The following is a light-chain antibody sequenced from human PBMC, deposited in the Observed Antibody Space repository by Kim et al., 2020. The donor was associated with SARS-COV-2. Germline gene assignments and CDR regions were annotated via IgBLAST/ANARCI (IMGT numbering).Light chain of an antibody. Sequence: QSITISCTGTSSNVDGYNYVSWYQQQPGNAPRLMIYEVTKRPSGVSYRFSGSQSGNTASLTISGLQAEDEADYYCSSYTSSSGLMVFGGGTQLTVL. CDR2: EVT. V-gene: IGLV2-14*01. CDR1: SSNVDGYNY. CDR3: SSYTSSSGLMV. J-gene: IGLJ3*02.